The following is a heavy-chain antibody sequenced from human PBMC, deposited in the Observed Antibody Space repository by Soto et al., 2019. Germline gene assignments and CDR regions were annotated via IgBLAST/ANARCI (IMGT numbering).Heavy chain of an antibody. CDR2: VFGNGAGTP. CDR1: GGSFTGDY. D-gene: IGHD2-15*01. Sequence: QVQLQESGPGLVRSSETLSLTCSVSGGSFTGDYWSWIRQPAGKGLQWIGRVFGNGAGTPIYNSLSQGRARMSADPSKRQFSLALSSVTAADTAVYYCASDLPPDGGRRSPPSGAFEEWGQGIMVTVSS. J-gene: IGHJ4*02. V-gene: IGHV4-4*07. CDR3: ASDLPPDGGRRSPPSGAFEE.